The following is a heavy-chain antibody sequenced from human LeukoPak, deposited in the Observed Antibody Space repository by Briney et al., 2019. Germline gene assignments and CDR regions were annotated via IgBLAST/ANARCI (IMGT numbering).Heavy chain of an antibody. V-gene: IGHV4-59*01. CDR1: DDSINTYY. J-gene: IGHJ4*02. Sequence: SETLSLTCSVSDDSINTYYCSWLRQPPGKGLGLIGYIYDGVSTNYNPSLKSRVTISVDTSNKQFSLKLSSVTATDTAGYVCARGEGVYGGNYDYWGQGTLVTVSS. CDR3: ARGEGVYGGNYDY. D-gene: IGHD4-23*01. CDR2: IYDGVST.